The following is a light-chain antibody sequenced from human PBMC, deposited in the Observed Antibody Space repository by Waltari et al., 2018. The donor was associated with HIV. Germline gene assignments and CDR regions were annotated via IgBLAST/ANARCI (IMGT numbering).Light chain of an antibody. J-gene: IGKJ4*01. CDR3: QHRTTWPPT. CDR2: DAS. V-gene: IGKV3-11*01. CDR1: QSVQEF. Sequence: EIVLTQSPAILSVSPGETATLSCRASQSVQEFLAWYQRRPGQVPRLVVHDASKRAAGVPDRFSGSGFGTDFTLTISGLEPEDVAFYYCQHRTTWPPTFGGGTRVEIE.